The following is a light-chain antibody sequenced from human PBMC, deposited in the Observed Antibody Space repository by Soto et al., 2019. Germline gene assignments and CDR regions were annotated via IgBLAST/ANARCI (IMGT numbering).Light chain of an antibody. CDR1: QSVSSRW. J-gene: IGKJ2*01. CDR3: QQYGSSPNT. V-gene: IGKV3-20*01. Sequence: EIVLTQSPGTLSLSPGEGATLSCRASQSVSSRWLVWYQQKPGQAPRLLIYGASSRATGIPDRFSGSGSGTVFTLTISRLEPEDFPVYYCQQYGSSPNTFGQGTKVEMK. CDR2: GAS.